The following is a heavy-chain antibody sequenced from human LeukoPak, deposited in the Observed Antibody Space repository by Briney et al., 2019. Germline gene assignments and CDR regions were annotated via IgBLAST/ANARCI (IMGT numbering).Heavy chain of an antibody. CDR1: GITFSSYA. V-gene: IGHV3-23*01. CDR2: ISPSGDST. J-gene: IGHJ4*02. D-gene: IGHD1-26*01. CDR3: AKDRILANFAGGFDY. Sequence: GGSLRLSCVVSGITFSSYAMNWVRQAPGKGLEWVSGISPSGDSTFYADSVKGRFTISRDNSKNTLYFQLHSLRAEVTALYYCAKDRILANFAGGFDYWGQGTPVTVSS.